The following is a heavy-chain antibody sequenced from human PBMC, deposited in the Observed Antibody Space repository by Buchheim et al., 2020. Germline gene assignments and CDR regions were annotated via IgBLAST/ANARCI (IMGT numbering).Heavy chain of an antibody. J-gene: IGHJ4*02. Sequence: EVQLVQSGAEVKKPGESLKISCEASGYSFTNYWIAWVRQMPGKGLEWLAMIYPGDSSTKDSPSFQAQVTLSAVKSISTAHLQWSSLKSSDTAMYFCARSSGYCSTSSCYDFDYWGQGT. CDR2: IYPGDSST. CDR1: GYSFTNYW. CDR3: ARSSGYCSTSSCYDFDY. D-gene: IGHD2-2*03. V-gene: IGHV5-51*01.